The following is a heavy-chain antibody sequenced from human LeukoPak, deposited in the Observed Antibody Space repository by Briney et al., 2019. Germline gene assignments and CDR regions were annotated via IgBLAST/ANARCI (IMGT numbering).Heavy chain of an antibody. CDR3: ARDGDYGGNSVPDY. CDR2: ISAYNGNT. J-gene: IGHJ4*02. D-gene: IGHD4-23*01. V-gene: IGHV1-18*01. CDR1: GYTFTSYG. Sequence: ASVKVSCKASGYTFTSYGINWVRQAPGQGPEWMGWISAYNGNTNYAQKLQGRVTMTTDTSTSTAYMELRSLRSDDTAVYYCARDGDYGGNSVPDYWGQGTLVTVSS.